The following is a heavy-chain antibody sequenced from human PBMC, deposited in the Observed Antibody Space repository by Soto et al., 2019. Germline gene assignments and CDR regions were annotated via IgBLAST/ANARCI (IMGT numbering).Heavy chain of an antibody. Sequence: RLCRTCSVSGGSISSGGYSWSWIRQPPGKGLEWIGYIYHSGITYYNPSLKSRVTISVDRSKNQFSLKLSSVTAADTDVYYCARDMHAGLTHYFDPWGQGTLVTVYS. J-gene: IGHJ5*02. V-gene: IGHV4-30-2*01. CDR3: ARDMHAGLTHYFDP. D-gene: IGHD1-20*01. CDR1: GGSISSGGYS. CDR2: IYHSGIT.